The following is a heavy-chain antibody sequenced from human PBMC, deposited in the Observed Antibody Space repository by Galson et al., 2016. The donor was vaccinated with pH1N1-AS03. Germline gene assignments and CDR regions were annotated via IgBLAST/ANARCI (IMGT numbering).Heavy chain of an antibody. CDR2: SIPFFGSA. D-gene: IGHD3-10*01. J-gene: IGHJ6*02. CDR3: ARGKWFGELAYYYYYGMDV. Sequence: SVKVSCKAAGGTFGNFVFTWVRQAPGQGLEWIGGSIPFFGSANYTQKLQDRVEITVDKSTRTVDMELRRLRYEDTAVYYCARGKWFGELAYYYYYGMDVWGQGTTVTVSS. V-gene: IGHV1-69*06. CDR1: GGTFGNFV.